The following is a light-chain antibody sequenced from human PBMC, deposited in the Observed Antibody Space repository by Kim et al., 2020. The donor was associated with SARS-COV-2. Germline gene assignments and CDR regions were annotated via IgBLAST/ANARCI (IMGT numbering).Light chain of an antibody. CDR2: AAS. Sequence: ASVGDRVTINCRASQSITTDLNWYQQRPGKAPKLLIYAASSLQSEVPSRFSGTGSGTDFTLTINSLQPEDCATYYCQQIHSSPPTFGQGTKVDIK. CDR3: QQIHSSPPT. V-gene: IGKV1-39*01. CDR1: QSITTD. J-gene: IGKJ1*01.